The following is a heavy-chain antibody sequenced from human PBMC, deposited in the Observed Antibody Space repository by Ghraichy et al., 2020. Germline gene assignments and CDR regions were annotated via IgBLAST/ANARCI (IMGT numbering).Heavy chain of an antibody. J-gene: IGHJ5*02. CDR3: ARAGDAAVAAIPFDP. CDR1: GGSISSGSYY. Sequence: SETLSLTCTVSGGSISSGSYYWTWIRQPAGKGLELIVRIHTRGTTEDNPSLRSRVTISIDTSANQYSLNLNSVTAAGTAVYYCARAGDAAVAAIPFDPWGQGTLVTVSS. V-gene: IGHV4-61*02. CDR2: IHTRGTT. D-gene: IGHD2-21*02.